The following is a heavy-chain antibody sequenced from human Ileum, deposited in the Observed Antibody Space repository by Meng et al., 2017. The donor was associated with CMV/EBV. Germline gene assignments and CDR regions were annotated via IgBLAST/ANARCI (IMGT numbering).Heavy chain of an antibody. Sequence: QVDVKDSGPGLGKPSQTLALTCHVSGGSISRGGFYWSWIRQHPGKGLEWIGYIYYSGSTYYNPSLRSRVAISIDTSKNQFSLKLTSVTAADTAVYFCARTNYGDYNWFDPWGQGTLVTVSS. V-gene: IGHV4-31*03. D-gene: IGHD4-17*01. CDR1: GGSISRGGFY. J-gene: IGHJ5*02. CDR2: IYYSGST. CDR3: ARTNYGDYNWFDP.